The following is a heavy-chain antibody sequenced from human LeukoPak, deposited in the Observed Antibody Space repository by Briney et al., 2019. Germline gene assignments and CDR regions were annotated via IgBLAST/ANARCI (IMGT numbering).Heavy chain of an antibody. CDR3: ARDRYYYDSSGYYSFDY. D-gene: IGHD3-22*01. CDR1: GYTFTNYG. V-gene: IGHV1-18*01. Sequence: ASVKVSCKASGYTFTNYGISWVRQAPGQGREWVGWISAYNGNTNYAQKFQGRVTMTTDTSTSTAYMELRSLRSDDTAVYYGARDRYYYDSSGYYSFDYWGQGTLVTVSS. CDR2: ISAYNGNT. J-gene: IGHJ4*02.